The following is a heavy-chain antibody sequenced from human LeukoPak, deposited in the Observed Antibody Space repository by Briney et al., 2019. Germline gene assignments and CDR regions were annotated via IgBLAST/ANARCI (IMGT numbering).Heavy chain of an antibody. CDR3: AKDPRA. CDR2: IKPDGSEK. D-gene: IGHD3-10*01. V-gene: IGHV3-7*01. J-gene: IGHJ5*02. CDR1: GFTFSSSW. Sequence: GGSLRLSCAASGFTFSSSWMSWVRQAPGKGLEWVTNIKPDGSEKYYVDSVKGRFTISRDNSKNTLYLQMNSLRAEDTAVYYCAKDPRAWGQGTLVTVSS.